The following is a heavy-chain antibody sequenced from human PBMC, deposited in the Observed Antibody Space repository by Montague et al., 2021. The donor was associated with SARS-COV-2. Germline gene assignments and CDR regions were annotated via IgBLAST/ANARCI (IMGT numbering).Heavy chain of an antibody. Sequence: VSPGASLSSDSLSWHWIRQSPSRGLEWLASTYYRSKWYNDSAPSVSGRATVKPDTSRNQFSLHLDSVTPEDTALYFCARKMDSSFDVWGKGTVAIVPS. CDR3: ARKMDSSFDV. CDR1: GASLSSDSLS. D-gene: IGHD2-2*03. CDR2: TYYRSKWYN. J-gene: IGHJ3*01. V-gene: IGHV6-1*01.